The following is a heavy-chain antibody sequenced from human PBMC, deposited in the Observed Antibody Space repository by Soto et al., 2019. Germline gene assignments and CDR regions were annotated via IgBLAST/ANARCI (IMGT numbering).Heavy chain of an antibody. Sequence: SETLSLTCTVSGDSISSYYWSWIRQPPGKGLEWIGYIYYSGSTNYNPSLKSRVTISVDTSKNQFSLKLNSVTAADTAVYYCARQVGYCSGGTCYSWNYYYYGMDVRGQGTTVTVSS. J-gene: IGHJ6*02. CDR1: GDSISSYY. D-gene: IGHD2-15*01. CDR3: ARQVGYCSGGTCYSWNYYYYGMDV. V-gene: IGHV4-59*08. CDR2: IYYSGST.